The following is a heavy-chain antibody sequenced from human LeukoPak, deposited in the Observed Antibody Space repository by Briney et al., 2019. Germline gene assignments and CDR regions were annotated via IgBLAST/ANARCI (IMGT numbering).Heavy chain of an antibody. CDR1: GFTFSSYA. D-gene: IGHD2-2*01. Sequence: GGSLRLSCAASGFTFSSYAMHWVRQAPGKGLEWVSGISWNSGSIGYADSVKGRFTISRDNAKNSLYLQMNSLRAEDMALYYCAKEYCSSTSCFFDYWGQGTLVTVSS. V-gene: IGHV3-9*03. CDR2: ISWNSGSI. J-gene: IGHJ4*02. CDR3: AKEYCSSTSCFFDY.